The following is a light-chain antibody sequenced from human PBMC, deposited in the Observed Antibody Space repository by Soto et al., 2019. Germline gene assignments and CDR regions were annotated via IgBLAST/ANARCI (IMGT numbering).Light chain of an antibody. CDR1: QSVSNF. CDR2: DAS. J-gene: IGKJ3*01. CDR3: QQRSNWRFI. Sequence: EIVLTQSPATLSLSPGERATLSCRASQSVSNFLALYQQKPGQGPRLLIYDASHRATGIPARFSGSGSGTDFTLTISSLKPDDFAVYYCQQRSNWRFIFGPGTKVDIK. V-gene: IGKV3-11*01.